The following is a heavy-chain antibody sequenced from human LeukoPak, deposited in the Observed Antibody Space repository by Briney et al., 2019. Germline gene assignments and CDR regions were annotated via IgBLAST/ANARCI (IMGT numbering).Heavy chain of an antibody. J-gene: IGHJ4*02. Sequence: SETLSLTCTVSGGSISGYYWSWIRQSPGKRLEWIAYISFTGNTNYNPSLKSRVTISLDTSKTHFSLTLSSLTAADTAVYYCARSPPGWYYDNSGQYYFDTWGQGALVTVSS. V-gene: IGHV4-59*08. CDR1: GGSISGYY. CDR2: ISFTGNT. CDR3: ARSPPGWYYDNSGQYYFDT. D-gene: IGHD3-22*01.